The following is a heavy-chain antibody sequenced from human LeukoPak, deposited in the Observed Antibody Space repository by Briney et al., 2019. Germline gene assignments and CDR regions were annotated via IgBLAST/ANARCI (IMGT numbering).Heavy chain of an antibody. CDR3: ARYCGGDCYGMDV. D-gene: IGHD2-21*01. Sequence: GGSLRLSCAASGFTFSSYWMSWVRQAPGKGLEWLANIKQDGSEIHCVDSVKGRFTISRENAKNSLYLQMNSLRAEDAALYYCARYCGGDCYGMDVWGQGTTVTVSS. J-gene: IGHJ6*02. CDR2: IKQDGSEI. CDR1: GFTFSSYW. V-gene: IGHV3-7*01.